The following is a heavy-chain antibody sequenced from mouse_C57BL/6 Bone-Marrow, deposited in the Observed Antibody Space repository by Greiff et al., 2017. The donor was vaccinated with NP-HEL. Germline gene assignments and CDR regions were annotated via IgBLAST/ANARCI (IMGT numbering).Heavy chain of an antibody. CDR2: IYPRSGNT. J-gene: IGHJ1*03. CDR1: GYTFTSYG. V-gene: IGHV1-81*01. D-gene: IGHD1-1*01. Sequence: VQLQQSGAELARPGASVKLSCKASGYTFTSYGISWVKQRTGQGLEWIGEIYPRSGNTYYNEKFKGKATLTADKSSSTAYMELRSLTSEDSAVYFCARRRSTTVVATPYWYFDVWGTGTTVTVSS. CDR3: ARRRSTTVVATPYWYFDV.